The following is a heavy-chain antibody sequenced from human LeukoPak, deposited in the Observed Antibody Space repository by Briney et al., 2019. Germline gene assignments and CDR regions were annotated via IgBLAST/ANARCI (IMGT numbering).Heavy chain of an antibody. D-gene: IGHD3-22*01. V-gene: IGHV1-2*02. Sequence: ASVKVSCKASGYTFTGYYMHWVRQAPGQGLEWMGWINPNSGGTNYAQKFQGRVTMTRDTSISTAYMELSRLRSDDTAVYYCARAVGDSSGYYPYFDYWGQGTLVTVSS. J-gene: IGHJ4*02. CDR2: INPNSGGT. CDR1: GYTFTGYY. CDR3: ARAVGDSSGYYPYFDY.